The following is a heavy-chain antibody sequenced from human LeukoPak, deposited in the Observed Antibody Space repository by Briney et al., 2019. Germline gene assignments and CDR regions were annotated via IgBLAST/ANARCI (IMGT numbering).Heavy chain of an antibody. CDR1: GFTFTGYY. J-gene: IGHJ5*02. V-gene: IGHV1-2*02. CDR3: ARDCGSKYYDILTGYYSDNWFDP. CDR2: INPNSGGT. Sequence: ASVKVSCKASGFTFTGYYMHWVRQAPGQGLEWMGWINPNSGGTNYAQKFQGRVTMTRDTSISTAYMELSRLRSDDTAVYYCARDCGSKYYDILTGYYSDNWFDPWGQGTLVTVSS. D-gene: IGHD3-9*01.